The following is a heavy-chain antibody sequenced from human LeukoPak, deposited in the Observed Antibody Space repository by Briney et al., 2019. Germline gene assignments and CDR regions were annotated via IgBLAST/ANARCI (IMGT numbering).Heavy chain of an antibody. Sequence: GGSLRLSCAASGFTFSNYWMNWVRQAPGKGLEWVANIKQDGSEKYYVDSVKGRFTVSRDNAKNSLYLQMNSLRAEDTAVYYCARDFARFVTMVRGVIMRVDYWGQGTLVTVSS. CDR2: IKQDGSEK. J-gene: IGHJ4*02. CDR1: GFTFSNYW. V-gene: IGHV3-7*01. D-gene: IGHD3-10*01. CDR3: ARDFARFVTMVRGVIMRVDY.